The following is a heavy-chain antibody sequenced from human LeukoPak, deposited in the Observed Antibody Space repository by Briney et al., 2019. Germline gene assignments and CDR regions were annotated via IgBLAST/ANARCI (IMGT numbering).Heavy chain of an antibody. CDR2: INHSGST. CDR1: GGSFSGYY. V-gene: IGHV4-34*01. Sequence: SETLSLTCAVNGGSFSGYYWFWIRQPPGKGLEWIGEINHSGSTNYNPSLKSRVTISVDTSKNQFSLKLSSVTVADTAVYYCARGGECGSCDGFDMWGQGIMVTVSS. CDR3: ARGGECGSCDGFDM. J-gene: IGHJ3*02. D-gene: IGHD2-15*01.